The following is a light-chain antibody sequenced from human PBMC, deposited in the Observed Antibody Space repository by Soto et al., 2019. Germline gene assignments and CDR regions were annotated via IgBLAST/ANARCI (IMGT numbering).Light chain of an antibody. V-gene: IGLV2-14*01. CDR1: TSDVGGYNY. CDR3: RSYTISNTVV. Sequence: QSVLTQPASVSGSPGQSITISCTGTTSDVGGYNYVSWYQQHPGKAPKLMIYEVSNRPSGVSNRFSGSKSGNTASLTISGLQAEDEADYYCRSYTISNTVVFGGGTKLTVL. J-gene: IGLJ2*01. CDR2: EVS.